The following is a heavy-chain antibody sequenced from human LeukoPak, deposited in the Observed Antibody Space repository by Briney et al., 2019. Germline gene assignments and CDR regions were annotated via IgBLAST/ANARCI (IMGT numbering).Heavy chain of an antibody. CDR3: ARHYCSGGSCYLGLVY. D-gene: IGHD2-15*01. Sequence: GASVKVSCKASGYTFTSYDINWVRQATGQGLEWMGWMNPNSGNTGYAQKFQGRVTMTRNTSISTAYMELSSLRSEDTAVYYCARHYCSGGSCYLGLVYWGQGTLVTVSS. CDR2: MNPNSGNT. V-gene: IGHV1-8*01. J-gene: IGHJ4*02. CDR1: GYTFTSYD.